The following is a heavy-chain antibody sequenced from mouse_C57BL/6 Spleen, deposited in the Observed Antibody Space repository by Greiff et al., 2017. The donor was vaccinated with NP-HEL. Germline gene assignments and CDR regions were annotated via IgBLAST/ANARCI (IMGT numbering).Heavy chain of an antibody. J-gene: IGHJ2*01. V-gene: IGHV2-2*01. CDR1: GFSLTSYG. D-gene: IGHD1-1*01. CDR2: IWSGGST. Sequence: QVQLKESGPGLVQPSQSLSITCTVSGFSLTSYGVHWVRQSPGKGLEWLGVIWSGGSTDYNAAFISRLSISKDNSKSQVFFKMNSLQADDTAIYYCARNYGYYGSLYFDYWGQGTTLTVSS. CDR3: ARNYGYYGSLYFDY.